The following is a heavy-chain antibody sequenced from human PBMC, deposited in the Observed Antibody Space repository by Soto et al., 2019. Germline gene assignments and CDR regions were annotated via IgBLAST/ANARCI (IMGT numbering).Heavy chain of an antibody. CDR2: IKQDGSEK. CDR3: ARDLDLRDFWSGHFGGVWFDP. D-gene: IGHD3-3*01. CDR1: GFNFSSYW. J-gene: IGHJ5*02. V-gene: IGHV3-7*01. Sequence: EGQLVESGGGLVQPGGSLRLSCAASGFNFSSYWMSWVRQAPGKGLEWVANIKQDGSEKYYVDSVKGRFTISRDNAKNSRYLQMNSLRAEDTAVYYCARDLDLRDFWSGHFGGVWFDPWGQGTLVTVSS.